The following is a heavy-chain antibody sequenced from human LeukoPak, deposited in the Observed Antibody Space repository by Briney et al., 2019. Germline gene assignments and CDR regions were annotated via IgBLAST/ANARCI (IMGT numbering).Heavy chain of an antibody. CDR2: ISSSSSYI. Sequence: GGSLRLSCAASGFTFSSYSMNWVRQAPGKGLEWVSSISSSSSYIYYADSVKGRFTISRDNSKNTLYLQMNSLRAEDTAVYYCVVRITMIVEDWGQGTLVTVSS. J-gene: IGHJ4*02. CDR3: VVRITMIVED. V-gene: IGHV3-21*01. D-gene: IGHD3-22*01. CDR1: GFTFSSYS.